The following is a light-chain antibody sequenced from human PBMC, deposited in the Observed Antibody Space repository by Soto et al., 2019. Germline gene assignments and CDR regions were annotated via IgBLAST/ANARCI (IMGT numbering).Light chain of an antibody. J-gene: IGLJ3*02. CDR1: RNDIGTYNL. CDR2: EGN. V-gene: IGLV2-23*01. Sequence: QAVVTQPASVSDSPGQSISISCGGGRNDIGTYNLVSWYQQHPGKAPKLIIYEGNKRPSGVSNRFSGSRSGNTASLTISGLQAEDEADYYCCSYTDGSSLLFGGGTKLTVL. CDR3: CSYTDGSSLL.